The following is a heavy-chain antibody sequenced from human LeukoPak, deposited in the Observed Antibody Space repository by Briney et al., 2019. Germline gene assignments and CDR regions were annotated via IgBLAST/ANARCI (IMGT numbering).Heavy chain of an antibody. Sequence: ASVKVSCKASGYTFTSYYMHWVRQAPGQGLEWMGIINPSGGSTSYAQKFQGRVTMTRDTSTSTVYMELSSLRAEDTAVYYCARDLVSSSSSRDYYYAVDVWGQGTTVTVSS. V-gene: IGHV1-46*01. CDR1: GYTFTSYY. J-gene: IGHJ6*02. CDR3: ARDLVSSSSSRDYYYAVDV. D-gene: IGHD6-6*01. CDR2: INPSGGST.